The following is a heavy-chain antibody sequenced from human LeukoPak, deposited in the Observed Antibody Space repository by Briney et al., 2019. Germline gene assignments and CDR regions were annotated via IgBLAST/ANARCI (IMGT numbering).Heavy chain of an antibody. CDR1: GGSISSYD. J-gene: IGHJ4*02. V-gene: IGHV4-59*01. D-gene: IGHD6-13*01. CDR3: ARRSSSFDY. Sequence: PSETLSLTCTVSGGSISSYDWSWIRQPPRKGLEWIGYIYYSVSTNYNPSLKSRVTISVDTSKNQFSLKLSSVTAADTAVYYCARRSSSFDYWGQGTLVTVSS. CDR2: IYYSVST.